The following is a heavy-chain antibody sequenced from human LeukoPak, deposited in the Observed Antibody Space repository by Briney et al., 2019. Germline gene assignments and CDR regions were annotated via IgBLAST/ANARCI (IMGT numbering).Heavy chain of an antibody. J-gene: IGHJ3*02. Sequence: GGSLRLSCVASGILVSSNYMSWVRQAPGKGLEWVSVIYSGGSTYYADSVKGRFTISRDNSKNTLYLQMNSLRAEDTAVYYCARDASRNAFDIWGQGTMVTVSS. CDR1: GILVSSNY. CDR2: IYSGGST. CDR3: ARDASRNAFDI. V-gene: IGHV3-53*01.